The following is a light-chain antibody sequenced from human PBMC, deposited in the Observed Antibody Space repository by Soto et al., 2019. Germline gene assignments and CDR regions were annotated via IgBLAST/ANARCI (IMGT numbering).Light chain of an antibody. CDR1: QSISSY. Sequence: DIQVTQSPSSLSSSVGDRVTITCRASQSISSYLNWYQQKPGKAPKLLIYAASSLQGGVPSRFSGSGSGTDFTLTISSLQPEDFATYYCQQSYSTPRTFGQGTKVDIK. V-gene: IGKV1-39*01. J-gene: IGKJ1*01. CDR3: QQSYSTPRT. CDR2: AAS.